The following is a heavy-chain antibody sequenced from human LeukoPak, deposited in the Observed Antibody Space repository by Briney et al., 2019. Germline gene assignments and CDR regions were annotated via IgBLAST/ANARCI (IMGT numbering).Heavy chain of an antibody. D-gene: IGHD3-10*01. CDR1: GYTFTSYD. V-gene: IGHV1-8*01. Sequence: ASVKVSCKASGYTFTSYDINWVRQATGQGLEWMGWMNPNSGNTGYAQKFQGRVTMTRNTSISTAYMELSSLRSEDAAVYYCARGTHYGSGSYYNLDYWGQGTLVTVSS. J-gene: IGHJ4*02. CDR3: ARGTHYGSGSYYNLDY. CDR2: MNPNSGNT.